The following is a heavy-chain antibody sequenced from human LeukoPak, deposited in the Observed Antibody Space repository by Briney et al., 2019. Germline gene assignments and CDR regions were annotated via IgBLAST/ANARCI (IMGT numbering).Heavy chain of an antibody. V-gene: IGHV1-69*05. Sequence: AASVKVSCKASGGTFSSYAISWVRQAPGQGLEWMGGIIPIFGTANYAQKFQGRVTITTDESTSTAYMELSSLRSEDTAVYYCARAGLDEDGYCSSTSCQAFDYWGQGTLVTVSS. J-gene: IGHJ4*02. CDR1: GGTFSSYA. CDR2: IIPIFGTA. CDR3: ARAGLDEDGYCSSTSCQAFDY. D-gene: IGHD2-2*03.